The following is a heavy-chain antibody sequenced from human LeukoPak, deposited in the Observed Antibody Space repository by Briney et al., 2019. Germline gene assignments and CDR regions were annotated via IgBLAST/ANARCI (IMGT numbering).Heavy chain of an antibody. J-gene: IGHJ4*02. CDR1: GFTFDDYA. Sequence: GRSLRLSCAASGFTFDDYAMHWVRQAPGKGLKWVSGISWNSGSIGYADSVKGRFTISRDNAKNSLYLQMNSLRAEDTALYYCAKDMARGIAAAGLFDYWGQGTLVTVSS. CDR3: AKDMARGIAAAGLFDY. V-gene: IGHV3-9*01. CDR2: ISWNSGSI. D-gene: IGHD6-13*01.